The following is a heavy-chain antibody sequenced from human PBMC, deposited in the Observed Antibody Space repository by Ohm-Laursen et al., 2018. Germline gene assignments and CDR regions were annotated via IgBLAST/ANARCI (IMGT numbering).Heavy chain of an antibody. V-gene: IGHV3-11*04. J-gene: IGHJ4*02. CDR3: ARTRLHSSSWYYRLDY. CDR2: ISSSGSTI. Sequence: SLRLSCSASGFAFSDYYMSWIRQAPGKGLEWVSYISSSGSTIYYADSVKGRFTISRDNAKNSLYLQMNSLRAEDTAVYYCARTRLHSSSWYYRLDYWGQGTLVTVSS. CDR1: GFAFSDYY. D-gene: IGHD6-13*01.